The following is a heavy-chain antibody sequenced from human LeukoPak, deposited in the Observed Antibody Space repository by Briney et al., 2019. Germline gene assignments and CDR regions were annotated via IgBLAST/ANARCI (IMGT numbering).Heavy chain of an antibody. CDR1: GCTLTELS. CDR3: ATGAGVSVVTAIEYFQH. Sequence: ASVKVSCKVSGCTLTELSMHWVRQAPGKGLEWMGGFDPEDGETIYAQKFQGRVTMTEDTSTDTAYMELSSLRSEDTAVYYCATGAGVSVVTAIEYFQHWGQGTLVTVSS. J-gene: IGHJ1*01. CDR2: FDPEDGET. D-gene: IGHD2-21*02. V-gene: IGHV1-24*01.